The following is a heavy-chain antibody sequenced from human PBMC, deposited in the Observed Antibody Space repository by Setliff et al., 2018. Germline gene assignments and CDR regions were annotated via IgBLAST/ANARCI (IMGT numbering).Heavy chain of an antibody. CDR2: IQTGGST. V-gene: IGHV4-4*08. CDR3: ARDQFSSGWYGPPESYFDC. Sequence: SETLSLTCTVSGGSIRNYYWSWIRQPPGKGLEWIGYIQTGGSTNYNPSLKSRVNISVDTSKKQFSLKLSSVSDGDTAVYYCARDQFSSGWYGPPESYFDCWGQGTQVTVSS. J-gene: IGHJ4*02. D-gene: IGHD6-19*01. CDR1: GGSIRNYY.